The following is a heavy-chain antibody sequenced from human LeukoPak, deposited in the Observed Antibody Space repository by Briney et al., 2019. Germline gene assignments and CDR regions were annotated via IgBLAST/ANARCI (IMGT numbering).Heavy chain of an antibody. D-gene: IGHD3-10*01. CDR3: ARDIGLVRGIIMAH. Sequence: GESLKISCKASGYTFTNYGISWVRQAPGQGLEWVAWISLATGAPSYAQKFQGRVTLTTDTSTGAAYMELRSLKSDDTAVYYCARDIGLVRGIIMAHWGQGTQVTVSS. CDR1: GYTFTNYG. CDR2: ISLATGAP. J-gene: IGHJ4*02. V-gene: IGHV1-18*01.